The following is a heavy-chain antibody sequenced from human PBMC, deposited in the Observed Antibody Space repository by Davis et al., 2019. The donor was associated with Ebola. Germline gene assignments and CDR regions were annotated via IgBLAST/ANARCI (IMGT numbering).Heavy chain of an antibody. CDR2: IFQSGST. CDR1: SDSISSYY. CDR3: ARGVTDILTGFVDV. Sequence: SETLSLTCTVSSDSISSYYWNWVRQPPGKGLEWIGYIFQSGSTYYNPSLKSRVTMLVDTSKNQFSLNLRSVTAADTAVYYCARGVTDILTGFVDVWGKGTTVTVSS. J-gene: IGHJ6*04. D-gene: IGHD3-9*01. V-gene: IGHV4-59*01.